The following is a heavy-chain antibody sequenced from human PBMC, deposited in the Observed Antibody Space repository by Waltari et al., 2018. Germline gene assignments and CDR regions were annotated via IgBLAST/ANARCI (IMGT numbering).Heavy chain of an antibody. Sequence: QVQLQQWGAGLVRPSETLSLSCLVSGTSVRSGFYWGWIRQSPEKGLEWIGSINFSGKKFYSPALRSRVTLSVDTSKNEGSLSLTSVTAADSAIYFCARGTDYDSSGYYYKHFDPWGQGTHVTVSS. CDR1: GTSVRSGFY. CDR3: ARGTDYDSSGYYYKHFDP. CDR2: INFSGKK. J-gene: IGHJ5*02. V-gene: IGHV4-38-2*02. D-gene: IGHD3-22*01.